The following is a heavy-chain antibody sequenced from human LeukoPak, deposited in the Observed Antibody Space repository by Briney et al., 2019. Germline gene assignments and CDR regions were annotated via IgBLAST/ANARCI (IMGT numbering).Heavy chain of an antibody. CDR2: MNPNSGNT. CDR3: ARRIAAAGTPLGF. V-gene: IGHV1-8*01. J-gene: IGHJ4*02. Sequence: GAPVKVSCKASGYTFTSYDINWVRQATGQGLEWMGWMNPNSGNTGYAQKFQGRVTMTRNTSISTAYMELSSLRSEDTAVYYCARRIAAAGTPLGFWGQGTLVTVSS. CDR1: GYTFTSYD. D-gene: IGHD6-13*01.